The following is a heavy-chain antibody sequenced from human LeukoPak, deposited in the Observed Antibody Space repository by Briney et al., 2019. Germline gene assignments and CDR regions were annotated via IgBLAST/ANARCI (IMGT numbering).Heavy chain of an antibody. CDR2: FDPEDGET. CDR1: GYTLTELS. Sequence: ASVRVSCKVSGYTLTELSMHWVRQAPGKGLEWMGGFDPEDGETIYAQKFQGRVTMTEDTSTDIAYMELSSLRSEDTAVYYCATGPYCSSTSCYDGDYWGQGTLVTVSS. V-gene: IGHV1-24*01. CDR3: ATGPYCSSTSCYDGDY. J-gene: IGHJ4*02. D-gene: IGHD2-2*01.